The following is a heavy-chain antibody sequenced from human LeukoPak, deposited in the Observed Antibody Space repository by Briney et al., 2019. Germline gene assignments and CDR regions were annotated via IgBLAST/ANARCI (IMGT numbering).Heavy chain of an antibody. CDR3: ARDRGLRGVTNWFDP. J-gene: IGHJ5*02. D-gene: IGHD3-10*01. Sequence: GASVKVSCKASAYTFSNYLMQWVRQAPGQGLEWMGIIDPSGCSTDYAQKFQGRVTMTRDTSTTTVYMELSSLRSEDTAVYCCARDRGLRGVTNWFDPWGQGTLVTVSS. CDR2: IDPSGCST. CDR1: AYTFSNYL. V-gene: IGHV1-46*01.